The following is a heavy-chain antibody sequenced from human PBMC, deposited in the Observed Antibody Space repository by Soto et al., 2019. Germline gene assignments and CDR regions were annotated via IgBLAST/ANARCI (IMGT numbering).Heavy chain of an antibody. Sequence: SETQSLTCTVSGGSIISYYWSWILQPPGKGLEWIGYIYYSGSTNYSPSLKSRVTISVDTSKNQFSLKLSSVTAADTAVYYCARVKAPLYSSSWYWFDPWGQGTLVTVS. CDR2: IYYSGST. V-gene: IGHV4-59*08. J-gene: IGHJ5*02. D-gene: IGHD6-13*01. CDR3: ARVKAPLYSSSWYWFDP. CDR1: GGSIISYY.